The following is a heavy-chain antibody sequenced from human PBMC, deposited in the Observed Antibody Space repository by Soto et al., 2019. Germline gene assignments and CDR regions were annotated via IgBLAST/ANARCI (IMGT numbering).Heavy chain of an antibody. D-gene: IGHD3-3*01. CDR2: INPRIGST. J-gene: IGHJ4*02. CDR3: ARGFAYRDSTFWNYYCDY. V-gene: IGHV1-46*01. Sequence: ASVKVSCKALGYSLTSYYMHWVRQAPGQGLEWMGMINPRIGSTSYAQKFHDRVSMTRDTSTSTVYMELSSLTSEDTAVYYCARGFAYRDSTFWNYYCDYWGQGTLVTVS. CDR1: GYSLTSYY.